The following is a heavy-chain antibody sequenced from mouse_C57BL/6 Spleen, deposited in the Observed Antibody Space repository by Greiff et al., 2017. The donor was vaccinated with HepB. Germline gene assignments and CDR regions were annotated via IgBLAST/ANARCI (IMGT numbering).Heavy chain of an antibody. CDR3: ARDYPYYCDY. Sequence: EVMLVESGGGLVKPGGSLKLSCAASGFTFSDYGMHWVRQAPEKGLEWVAYISSGSSTIYYADTVKGRFTISRDNAKNTLFLQMTSLRSEDTAMYYCARDYPYYCDYWGQGTTLTVSS. V-gene: IGHV5-17*01. CDR1: GFTFSDYG. CDR2: ISSGSSTI. D-gene: IGHD2-4*01. J-gene: IGHJ2*01.